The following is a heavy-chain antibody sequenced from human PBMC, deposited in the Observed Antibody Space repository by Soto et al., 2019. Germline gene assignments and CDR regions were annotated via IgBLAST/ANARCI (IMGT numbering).Heavy chain of an antibody. CDR2: ISSSSSYI. CDR1: GFTFSSYS. CDR3: ARGTYYYGSGSYGLDY. V-gene: IGHV3-21*01. J-gene: IGHJ4*02. Sequence: PGGSLRLSCAASGFTFSSYSMHWVRQAPGKGLEWVSSISSSSSYIYYADSVKGRFTISRDNAKNSLYLQMNSLRAEDTAVYYCARGTYYYGSGSYGLDYWGQGTLVTVSS. D-gene: IGHD3-10*01.